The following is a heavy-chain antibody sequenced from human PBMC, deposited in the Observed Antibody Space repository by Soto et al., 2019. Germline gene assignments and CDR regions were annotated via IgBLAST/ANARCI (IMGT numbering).Heavy chain of an antibody. J-gene: IGHJ5*02. CDR1: GFSLSSSGVG. CDR3: AHRNMVGATRYNWFDP. CDR2: IYWDDDK. V-gene: IGHV2-5*02. D-gene: IGHD1-26*01. Sequence: SGPTLVNPTQTLTLTCTFSGFSLSSSGVGVGWIRQPPGKALEWLALIYWDDDKRYSPSLKSRLTITKDTSKNQVVLTMTNVDPVDTATYYCAHRNMVGATRYNWFDPWGQGTLVTVYS.